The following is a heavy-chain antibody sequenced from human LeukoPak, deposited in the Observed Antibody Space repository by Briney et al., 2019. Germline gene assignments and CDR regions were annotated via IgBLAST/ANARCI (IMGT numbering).Heavy chain of an antibody. Sequence: GGSLRLSCAASGFTFSSYWMSWVRQAPGKGLEWVANIKQDGSEKYYVDSAKGRFTISRDNAKNSLYLQVNSLRVEDTAMYYCARVGGGDGSGWSTTDYWGQGTLVTISS. V-gene: IGHV3-7*01. CDR1: GFTFSSYW. CDR3: ARVGGGDGSGWSTTDY. CDR2: IKQDGSEK. J-gene: IGHJ4*02. D-gene: IGHD6-19*01.